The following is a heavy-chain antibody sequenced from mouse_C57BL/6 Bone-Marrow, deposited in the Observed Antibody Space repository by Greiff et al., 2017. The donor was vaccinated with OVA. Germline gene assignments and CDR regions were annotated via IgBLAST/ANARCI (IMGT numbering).Heavy chain of an antibody. Sequence: QVQLQQSGAELAQPGASVKLSCKASGYTFTSYWMHWVKQRPGQGLEWIGYINPSSGSTKYHQKFKDKATLTADKSSSTDYMQLSSLTYEDSAVYYCARSGVSDYDGYWYVDVWGTGTTVTVSS. CDR2: INPSSGST. V-gene: IGHV1-7*01. D-gene: IGHD2-4*01. CDR3: ARSGVSDYDGYWYVDV. CDR1: GYTFTSYW. J-gene: IGHJ1*03.